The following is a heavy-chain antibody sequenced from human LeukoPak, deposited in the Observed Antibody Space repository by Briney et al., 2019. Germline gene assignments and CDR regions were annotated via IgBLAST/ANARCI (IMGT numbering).Heavy chain of an antibody. V-gene: IGHV3-73*01. Sequence: GGSLRLSCAASGFTFSGSAIHWVRQASGKGLEWVGHIRSEANTYATTYTASLKGRFTISRDDSKNTAYLQMNSLKTEDTAAYYCTRQLGELLSGTLYYYYLDVWGKGTTVTVSS. J-gene: IGHJ6*03. D-gene: IGHD3-10*01. CDR1: GFTFSGSA. CDR3: TRQLGELLSGTLYYYYLDV. CDR2: IRSEANTYAT.